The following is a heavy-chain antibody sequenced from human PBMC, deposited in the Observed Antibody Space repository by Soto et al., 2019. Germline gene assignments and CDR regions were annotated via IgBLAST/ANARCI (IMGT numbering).Heavy chain of an antibody. D-gene: IGHD6-13*01. CDR2: IIPILAIA. CDR1: GGSFSSYT. V-gene: IGHV1-69*08. J-gene: IGHJ5*02. Sequence: QVQLVQSGAEVKKPGSSVKVSCTASGGSFSSYTLSWVRQAPGQGLEWMGRIIPILAIANYAQKFQGRVTITEDKSTSTAYMELSSLRSEDTAVYYCARDGIAAAAGTGWFDPWGQGTLVTVSS. CDR3: ARDGIAAAAGTGWFDP.